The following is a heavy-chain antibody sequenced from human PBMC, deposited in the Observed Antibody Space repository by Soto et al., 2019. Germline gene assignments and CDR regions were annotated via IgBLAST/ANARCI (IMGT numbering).Heavy chain of an antibody. CDR3: ARKGSGDYALDY. CDR1: GFSLSTGGVG. J-gene: IGHJ4*02. D-gene: IGHD4-17*01. Sequence: QITLKESGPTLVKPTQTLTLTCTLSGFSLSTGGVGVGWIRQSPGKALEWLAVIYWDDGKHYSPSLGRRLTITKDTSESEAFLTMTNMDPVDTATYYCARKGSGDYALDYWGQGIVVTVSS. V-gene: IGHV2-5*02. CDR2: IYWDDGK.